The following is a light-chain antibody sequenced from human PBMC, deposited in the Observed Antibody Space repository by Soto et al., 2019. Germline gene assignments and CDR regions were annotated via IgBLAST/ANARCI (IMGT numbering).Light chain of an antibody. V-gene: IGKV1-33*01. CDR3: QQYDNLPPSFT. CDR2: DAS. J-gene: IGKJ4*01. CDR1: QDISNY. Sequence: DIQMTQSPSSLSASVGDRVTITCQASQDISNYLNRYQQKPGKAPKLLIYDASNLETGVPSRFSGSGSGTDVTFSISSLQPEDIATYSWQQYDNLPPSFTFGGGTMVEIK.